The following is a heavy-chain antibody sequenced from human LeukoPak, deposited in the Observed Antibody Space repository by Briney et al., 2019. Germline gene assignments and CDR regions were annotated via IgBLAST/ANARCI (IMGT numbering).Heavy chain of an antibody. CDR1: GGSISSGDYY. CDR2: IYYSGST. V-gene: IGHV4-61*08. D-gene: IGHD5-18*01. Sequence: SETLSLTCTVSGGSISSGDYYWSWIRQPPGKGLEWIGYIYYSGSTNYNPSLKSRVTISVDTSKNQFSLKLSSVTAADTAVYYCARSVGYSYGLFDYWGQGTLVTVSS. CDR3: ARSVGYSYGLFDY. J-gene: IGHJ4*02.